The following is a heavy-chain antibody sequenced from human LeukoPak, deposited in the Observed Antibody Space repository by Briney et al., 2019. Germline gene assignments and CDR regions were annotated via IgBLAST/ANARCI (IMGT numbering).Heavy chain of an antibody. CDR3: AKVPFSAAGTAYFDY. CDR2: ISGSGGST. CDR1: GFTFSSYA. J-gene: IGHJ4*02. D-gene: IGHD6-13*01. Sequence: PGGSLRLSCAASGFTFSSYAMSWVRQAPGRGLEWVSAISGSGGSTYYADSVKGRFTISRDNSKNTLYLQMNSLRAEDTAVYYCAKVPFSAAGTAYFDYWGQGTLVTVSS. V-gene: IGHV3-23*01.